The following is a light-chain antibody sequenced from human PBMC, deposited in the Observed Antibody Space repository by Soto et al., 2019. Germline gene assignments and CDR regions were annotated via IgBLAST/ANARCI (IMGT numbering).Light chain of an antibody. V-gene: IGKV3-20*01. J-gene: IGKJ1*01. CDR2: GAS. Sequence: EIVLTQSPGTLSLSPGDRATLSCRASQSVSSSYLAWYQQKPGQAPSLLIYGASNRATGIPDRFSGGGSGTDFTLTISRLEPEDFAVYYCQQYGSSRWTFAQGTRV. CDR3: QQYGSSRWT. CDR1: QSVSSSY.